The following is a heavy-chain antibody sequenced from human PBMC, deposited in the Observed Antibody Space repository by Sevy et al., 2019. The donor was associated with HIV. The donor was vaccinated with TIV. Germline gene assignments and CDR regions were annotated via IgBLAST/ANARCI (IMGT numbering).Heavy chain of an antibody. CDR2: MWYDGRTE. D-gene: IGHD6-6*01. V-gene: IGHV3-33*01. Sequence: GGCLRLSCVASGFTFKSFSMHWVRQAPGKGLECVAAMWYDGRTERYADSVQGRFTITRDNPKKTLFLQMNSLRDEDTAIYYCARDAARVIVATAGFDSWGQGTLVTVSS. J-gene: IGHJ5*01. CDR1: GFTFKSFS. CDR3: ARDAARVIVATAGFDS.